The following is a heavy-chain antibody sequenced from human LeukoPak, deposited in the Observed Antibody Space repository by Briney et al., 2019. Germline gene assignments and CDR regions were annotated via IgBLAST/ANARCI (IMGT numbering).Heavy chain of an antibody. V-gene: IGHV3-21*01. CDR3: AKDQGFDYYDSSGYYLDY. CDR1: GFTFSSHN. J-gene: IGHJ4*02. Sequence: GGSLRLSCAASGFTFSSHNMNWVRQAPGKGLEWVPSISGRGNYIFYADSVKGRFTISRDSAKNSLSLQMNSLRAEDTAVYYCAKDQGFDYYDSSGYYLDYWGQGTLVTVSS. D-gene: IGHD3-22*01. CDR2: ISGRGNYI.